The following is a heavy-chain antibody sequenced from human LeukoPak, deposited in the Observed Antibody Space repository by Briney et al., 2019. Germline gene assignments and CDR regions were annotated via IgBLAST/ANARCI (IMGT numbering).Heavy chain of an antibody. V-gene: IGHV4-4*07. Sequence: SETLSLTCTVSGDSISSYYWSWIRQPAGKGLEWIGRIYASGSTNYNPSLKSRVTMSLDTSKNQFSLNLSSVTAADTAVYYCARKALPGNWFDPWGQGTLVTVS. CDR2: IYASGST. J-gene: IGHJ5*02. CDR3: ARKALPGNWFDP. CDR1: GDSISSYY.